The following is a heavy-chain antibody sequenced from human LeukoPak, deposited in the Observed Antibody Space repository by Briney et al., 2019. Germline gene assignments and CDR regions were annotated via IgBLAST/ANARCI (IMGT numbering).Heavy chain of an antibody. J-gene: IGHJ4*02. CDR3: ARVRYFDTTGYYYDFDY. V-gene: IGHV4-38-2*01. Sequence: SETLSLTCAVSGYLISSGYYWGWIRQPPGKGLEWVGNIYRSGYTYSNPSLRSRVTISLDASKNHFSLKLTSVTAADTAVYYCARVRYFDTTGYYYDFDYWGQGTLVTVSS. CDR2: IYRSGYT. D-gene: IGHD3-22*01. CDR1: GYLISSGYY.